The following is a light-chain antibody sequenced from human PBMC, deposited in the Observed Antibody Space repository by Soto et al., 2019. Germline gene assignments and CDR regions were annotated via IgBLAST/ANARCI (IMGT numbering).Light chain of an antibody. V-gene: IGKV1-27*01. CDR1: QGISNY. CDR3: QKHHSASWT. Sequence: DIQMTQSPSSLSASVGDRVTITCRASQGISNYLAWFQEKPGKVPRLLIYAASTLQSGVPSRFSGSGSGTDFTLTINSLQPEDVATYYCQKHHSASWTFGQGTKVDIK. J-gene: IGKJ1*01. CDR2: AAS.